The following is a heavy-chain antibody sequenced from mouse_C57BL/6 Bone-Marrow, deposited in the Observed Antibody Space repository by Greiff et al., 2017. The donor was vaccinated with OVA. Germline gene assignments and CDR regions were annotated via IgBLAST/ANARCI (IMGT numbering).Heavy chain of an antibody. V-gene: IGHV3-1*01. CDR3: ALITTVVAKWYFDV. J-gene: IGHJ1*03. D-gene: IGHD1-1*01. CDR1: GYSITSGYD. CDR2: ISYSGST. Sequence: EVQLVESGPGMVKPSQSLSLTCTVTGYSITSGYDWHWIRHFPGNKLEWMGYISYSGSTNYNPSLKSRISITHDTSKNHFFLKLNSVTTEDTATYYCALITTVVAKWYFDVWGTGTTVTVSS.